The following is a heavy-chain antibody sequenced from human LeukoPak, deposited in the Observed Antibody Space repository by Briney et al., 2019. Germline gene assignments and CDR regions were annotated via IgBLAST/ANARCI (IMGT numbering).Heavy chain of an antibody. V-gene: IGHV1-2*02. Sequence: ASVKVSCKASGYTFTGYYMHWVRQAPGQGLEWMGWINPNSGGTNYAQKFQGRVTMTRDTSISTAYMELSRLRSDDTAVYYCARDEDYSGSYLFDYWGQGTLVTVSS. D-gene: IGHD1-26*01. CDR2: INPNSGGT. J-gene: IGHJ4*02. CDR3: ARDEDYSGSYLFDY. CDR1: GYTFTGYY.